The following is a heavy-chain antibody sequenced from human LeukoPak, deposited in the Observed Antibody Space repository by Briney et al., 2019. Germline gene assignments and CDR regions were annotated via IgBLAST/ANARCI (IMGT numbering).Heavy chain of an antibody. V-gene: IGHV3-7*04. J-gene: IGHJ6*03. Sequence: GRSLRLSCAASGFTFDDYAMHWVRQAPGKGLEWVANMKQDGSEKYYVDSVKGRFTISRDNAKNSLYLQMNSLRTEDTAVYYCARVTVIRVAAMDVWGKGTTVTISS. D-gene: IGHD3-10*01. CDR1: GFTFDDYA. CDR2: MKQDGSEK. CDR3: ARVTVIRVAAMDV.